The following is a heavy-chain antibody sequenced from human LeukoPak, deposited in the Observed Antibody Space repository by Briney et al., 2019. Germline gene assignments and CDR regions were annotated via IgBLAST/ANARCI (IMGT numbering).Heavy chain of an antibody. CDR3: AAGRLTYYAMDV. Sequence: SQTLALTCAISGDSVSRNSAAWNWIRQSPSRGLEWLGSTFYRSKFYNEYAVSVISRITISADTSKNQFSLQLNSVTPEDTGVYYCAAGRLTYYAMDVWGQGTTVTVSS. V-gene: IGHV6-1*01. CDR2: TFYRSKFYN. J-gene: IGHJ6*02. D-gene: IGHD4/OR15-4a*01. CDR1: GDSVSRNSAA.